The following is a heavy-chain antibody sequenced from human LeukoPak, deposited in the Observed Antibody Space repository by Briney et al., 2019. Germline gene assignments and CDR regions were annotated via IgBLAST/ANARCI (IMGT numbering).Heavy chain of an antibody. CDR2: IWYDGSNK. J-gene: IGHJ4*02. V-gene: IGHV3-33*01. D-gene: IGHD3-22*01. CDR3: ARGGYYYDSSGDDY. CDR1: GFTFSSYG. Sequence: GGSLRLSCAASGFTFSSYGMHWVRQAPGKGLEWVAVIWYDGSNKYYADSVKGRFTISRDNSKNTLYLQMNSLRAEDTAVYYCARGGYYYDSSGDDYWGQGTLVTVSS.